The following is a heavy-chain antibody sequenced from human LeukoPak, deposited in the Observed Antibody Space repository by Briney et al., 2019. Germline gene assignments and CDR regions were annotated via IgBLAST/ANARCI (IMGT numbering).Heavy chain of an antibody. CDR3: ARDGLGL. V-gene: IGHV3-30-3*01. Sequence: PGRSLRLSCAASGFTFSSYAMHWVRQAPGKGLEWVAVISYDGSNKYYADSVKGRFTISRDNSKNTLYLQMNSLRAEDTAVYYCARDGLGLWGQGTLVTVSS. D-gene: IGHD3-16*01. CDR1: GFTFSSYA. CDR2: ISYDGSNK. J-gene: IGHJ4*02.